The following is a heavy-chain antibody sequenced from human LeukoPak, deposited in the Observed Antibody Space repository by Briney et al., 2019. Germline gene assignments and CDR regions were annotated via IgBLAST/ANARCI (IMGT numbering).Heavy chain of an antibody. CDR2: IYTSGST. Sequence: PSETLSLTCTVSGGSISSGSYYWSWIRQPAGKGLEWIGRIYTSGSTNYNPSLKSRVTISVDTSKNQFSLKLSSVTAADTAVYYCARVTYYYGSGAIDYFDYWGQGTLVTVSS. CDR3: ARVTYYYGSGAIDYFDY. J-gene: IGHJ4*02. CDR1: GGSISSGSYY. D-gene: IGHD3-10*01. V-gene: IGHV4-61*02.